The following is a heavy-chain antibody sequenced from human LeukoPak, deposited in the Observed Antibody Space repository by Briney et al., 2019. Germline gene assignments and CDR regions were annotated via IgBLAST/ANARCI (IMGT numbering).Heavy chain of an antibody. Sequence: PGGSLRLSCAASGFTFGSFAMSWVRQAPGKGLEWVSAISGSGGGTYYADSVKGRFTISRDNSKNTLYLQMNSLRAEDTAVYHCAKDQGSGYYLFDYWGQGTLVTVSS. D-gene: IGHD3-3*01. J-gene: IGHJ4*02. CDR2: ISGSGGGT. CDR3: AKDQGSGYYLFDY. V-gene: IGHV3-23*01. CDR1: GFTFGSFA.